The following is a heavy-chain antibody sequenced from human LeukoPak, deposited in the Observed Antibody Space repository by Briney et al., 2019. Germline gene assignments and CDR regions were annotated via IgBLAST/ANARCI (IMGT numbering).Heavy chain of an antibody. D-gene: IGHD3-10*01. CDR1: GGSISSYY. J-gene: IGHJ6*02. V-gene: IGHV4-59*08. CDR2: IYYSGST. Sequence: SETLSLTCTVSGGSISSYYWSWIRQPPGKGLEWIGYIYYSGSTNYNPSLKSRVTISVDTSKNQFSLKLSSVAAADTAVYYCARRRITMVRGAIDYYGMDVWGQGTTVTVSS. CDR3: ARRRITMVRGAIDYYGMDV.